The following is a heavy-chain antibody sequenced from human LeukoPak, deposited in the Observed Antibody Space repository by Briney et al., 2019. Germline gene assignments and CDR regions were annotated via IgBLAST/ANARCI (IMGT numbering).Heavy chain of an antibody. V-gene: IGHV3-30*18. CDR2: ISYDAESD. CDR3: AKPYYDILTGYSLTKPPDY. J-gene: IGHJ4*02. CDR1: GFTFSSYG. D-gene: IGHD3-9*01. Sequence: GGSLRLSCVTSGFTFSSYGMHWVRQVPGKGLEWVAVISYDAESDYHVDSVKGRLTISRDNSKNTLYLQMNSLRAEDTAVYYCAKPYYDILTGYSLTKPPDYWGQGTLVTVSS.